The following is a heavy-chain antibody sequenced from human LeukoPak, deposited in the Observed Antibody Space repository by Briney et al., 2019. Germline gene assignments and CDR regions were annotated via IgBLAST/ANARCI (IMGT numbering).Heavy chain of an antibody. CDR3: ARARLLYTEYNWFDP. CDR1: GGSISSYY. J-gene: IGHJ5*02. D-gene: IGHD3-3*01. Sequence: TSETLSLTCTVSGGSISSYYGSWIRQPPGKGLEWIGYIYYSGSTNYNPSLKSRVTISVDTSRNQFSLKLSSVTAADTAVYYCARARLLYTEYNWFDPWGQGTLVTVSS. CDR2: IYYSGST. V-gene: IGHV4-59*01.